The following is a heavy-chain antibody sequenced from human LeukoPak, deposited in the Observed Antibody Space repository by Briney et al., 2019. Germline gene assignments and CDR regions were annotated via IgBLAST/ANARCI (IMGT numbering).Heavy chain of an antibody. Sequence: NTSETLSLTCTVSGGSISSYYWSWIRQPAGEGLEWIGRIYTSGSTNYNPSLNSRVTISGDKSKNPFSLKLTSVTAADTAVYYCARDWRYCSGGSCSYYFDYWGQGALVTVSS. CDR1: GGSISSYY. CDR2: IYTSGST. V-gene: IGHV4-4*07. D-gene: IGHD2-15*01. CDR3: ARDWRYCSGGSCSYYFDY. J-gene: IGHJ4*02.